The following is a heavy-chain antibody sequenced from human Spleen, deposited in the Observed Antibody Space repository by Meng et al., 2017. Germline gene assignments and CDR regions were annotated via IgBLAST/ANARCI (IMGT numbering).Heavy chain of an antibody. CDR2: MYDSESI. J-gene: IGHJ5*02. V-gene: IGHV4-31*03. Sequence: LVELVLGLVNPSQTLPFPCLVYGCSIVSGGYYWVGIRHPPGKGLEWIGYMYDSESIYYNPCLQSRVTISVDTSQNHFSLKMSSVTAADTAVYHCARAPFSVGPIYGSINRFDPWGQGILVTVSS. D-gene: IGHD3-10*01. CDR3: ARAPFSVGPIYGSINRFDP. CDR1: GCSIVSGGYY.